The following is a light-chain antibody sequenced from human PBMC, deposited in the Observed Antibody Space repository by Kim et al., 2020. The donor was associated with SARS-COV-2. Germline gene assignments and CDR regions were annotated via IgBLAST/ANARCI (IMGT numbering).Light chain of an antibody. V-gene: IGLV2-14*03. CDR2: DVS. CDR1: SSDVGGYNY. J-gene: IGLJ3*02. Sequence: QSALPPPSSLSGSPGQSITISCTGTSSDVGGYNYVSWYQQHPGKAPKLIIYDVSNRPSGVSNRFSGSKSGNTASLTVSGLQAEDEADYYCNSYTSNSCLVFGGGTQLTVL. CDR3: NSYTSNSCLV.